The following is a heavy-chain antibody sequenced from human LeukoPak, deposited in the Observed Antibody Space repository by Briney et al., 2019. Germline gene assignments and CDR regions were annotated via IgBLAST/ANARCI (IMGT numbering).Heavy chain of an antibody. V-gene: IGHV3-7*01. CDR3: ARPPGGVGYCSGGSCYWFDP. CDR2: IKQDGSEK. J-gene: IGHJ5*02. D-gene: IGHD2-15*01. CDR1: GFTFSSYW. Sequence: GGSLRLSCAASGFTFSSYWMSWVRQAPGKGLEWVANIKQDGSEKYYVDSVKGRFTISRDNAKNSPYLQMNSLRAEDTAVYYCARPPGGVGYCSGGSCYWFDPWGQGTLVTVSS.